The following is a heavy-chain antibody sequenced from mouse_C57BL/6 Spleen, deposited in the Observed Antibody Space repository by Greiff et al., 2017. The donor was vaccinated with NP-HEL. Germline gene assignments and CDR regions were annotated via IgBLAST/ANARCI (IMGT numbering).Heavy chain of an antibody. V-gene: IGHV1-19*01. CDR3: ARGYYGSRDAMDY. Sequence: EVQLVESGPVLVKPGASVKMSCKASGYTFTDYYMNWVKQSHGKSLEWIGVINPYNGGTSYNQKFKGKATLTVDKSSSTAYMELNSLTSEDSAVYYCARGYYGSRDAMDYWGQGTSVTVSS. J-gene: IGHJ4*01. D-gene: IGHD1-1*01. CDR1: GYTFTDYY. CDR2: INPYNGGT.